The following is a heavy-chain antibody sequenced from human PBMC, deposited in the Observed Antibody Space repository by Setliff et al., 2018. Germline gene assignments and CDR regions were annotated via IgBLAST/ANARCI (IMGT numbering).Heavy chain of an antibody. Sequence: TGGSLRLSCNPSGFTFNDYGIQWVRQAPGKGLAWVAVIWDDGVKKYHADSVKGRFTISRDNAKSSLYLQMNSLRGEDTAMYYCARDDGILYDSSGYPDYWGQGTLVTVSS. CDR1: GFTFNDYG. D-gene: IGHD3-22*01. CDR2: IWDDGVKK. CDR3: ARDDGILYDSSGYPDY. J-gene: IGHJ4*02. V-gene: IGHV3-33*01.